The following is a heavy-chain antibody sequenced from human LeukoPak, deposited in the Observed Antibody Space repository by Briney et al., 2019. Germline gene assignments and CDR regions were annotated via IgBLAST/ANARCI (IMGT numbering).Heavy chain of an antibody. V-gene: IGHV4-59*11. Sequence: SETLSLTCTVSGGSFSGRYRGWIRQPPGKGLEWIGSINYSGSTDYNPSLKSRVTISLDASKSQFSLKLSSVTAADTAVYYCARDAGGGPFFDYWGQGTLVTVSS. CDR2: INYSGST. CDR3: ARDAGGGPFFDY. D-gene: IGHD2-15*01. CDR1: GGSFSGRY. J-gene: IGHJ4*02.